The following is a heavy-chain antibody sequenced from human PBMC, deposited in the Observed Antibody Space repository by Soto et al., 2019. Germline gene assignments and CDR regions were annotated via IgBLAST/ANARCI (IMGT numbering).Heavy chain of an antibody. J-gene: IGHJ4*02. D-gene: IGHD6-13*01. CDR1: GNTVPNYA. Sequence: GASVKVSCKASGNTVPNYAIHWVRQAPGQRLEWMGWINGGNGNTYYSEHFQGRVTFTRDTSAGTVYMQLTNMDPVDTATYYCAHSKVEAALDFWGQGTLVTVSS. CDR2: INGGNGNT. V-gene: IGHV1-3*01. CDR3: AHSKVEAALDF.